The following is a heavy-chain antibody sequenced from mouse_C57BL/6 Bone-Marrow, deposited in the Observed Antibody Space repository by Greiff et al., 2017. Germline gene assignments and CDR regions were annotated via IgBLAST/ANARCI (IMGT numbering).Heavy chain of an antibody. CDR2: IYPRSGNT. CDR1: GYTFTSYG. D-gene: IGHD1-1*01. CDR3: ARQIPYYYGSSYWYFDV. Sequence: QVQLQQSGAELARPGASVKLSCKASGYTFTSYGISWVKQRTGQGLEWIGEIYPRSGNTYYNEKFKGKATLTADKSSSTAYMEIRSLTSEDSAVYFCARQIPYYYGSSYWYFDVWGTGTTVTVAS. J-gene: IGHJ1*03. V-gene: IGHV1-81*01.